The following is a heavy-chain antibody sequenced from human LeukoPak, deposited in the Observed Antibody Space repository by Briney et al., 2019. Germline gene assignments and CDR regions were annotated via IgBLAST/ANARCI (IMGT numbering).Heavy chain of an antibody. CDR3: ARPYLRRRLYFDY. J-gene: IGHJ4*02. Sequence: ASVKVSCKASGYTFTGYYMHCVRQAPGQGVEWMGWINPNSGGTNYAQKFQGRVTMTRDTSISTAYMELSRLKSDDTAVYYCARPYLRRRLYFDYWGQGTLVTVSS. V-gene: IGHV1-2*02. CDR1: GYTFTGYY. CDR2: INPNSGGT. D-gene: IGHD3-16*01.